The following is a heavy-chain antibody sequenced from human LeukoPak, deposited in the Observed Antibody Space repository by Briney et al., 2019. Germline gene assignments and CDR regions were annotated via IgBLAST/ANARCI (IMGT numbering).Heavy chain of an antibody. D-gene: IGHD2-8*02. V-gene: IGHV1-2*02. J-gene: IGHJ4*02. Sequence: GASVTVSCLSSGYTLTEYYIHWVRQAPGQGLEWMGFIIPDSGGTTYQQNFQGRVTTTRDTSISTFYMELSSLRPDDTAVYYCSTEDKYCTGANCGVFWGQGTLGTVSS. CDR1: GYTLTEYY. CDR3: STEDKYCTGANCGVF. CDR2: IIPDSGGT.